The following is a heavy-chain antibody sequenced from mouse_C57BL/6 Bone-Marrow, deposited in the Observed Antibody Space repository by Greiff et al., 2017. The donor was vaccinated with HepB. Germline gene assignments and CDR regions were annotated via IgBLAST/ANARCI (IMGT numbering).Heavy chain of an antibody. J-gene: IGHJ1*03. CDR3: ASHYYGSIYSPWDFGG. Sequence: QVQLKESGPGLVAPSQSLSITCTVSGFSLTSYAISWVRQPPGKGLEWLGVIWTGGGTNYNSALKSRLSISKDNSKSQVCLKMNRLLTDDTARYSSASHYYGSIYSPWDFGGWGTGTTVSVAS. CDR2: IWTGGGT. CDR1: GFSLTSYA. D-gene: IGHD1-1*01. V-gene: IGHV2-9-1*01.